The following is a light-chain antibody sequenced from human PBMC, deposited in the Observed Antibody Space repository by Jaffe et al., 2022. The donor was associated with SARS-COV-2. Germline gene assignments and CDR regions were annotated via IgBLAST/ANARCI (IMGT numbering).Light chain of an antibody. V-gene: IGLV2-8*01. J-gene: IGLJ1*01. Sequence: QSALTQPPSASGSPGQSVTISCTGTSSDVGGSTYVSWYQQHPGKAPKLMIYEVTKRPSGVPDRFSGSRSGNTASLTVSGLQAEDEADYYCLSYSGSNTYVFGSGTKVTVL. CDR3: LSYSGSNTYV. CDR2: EVT. CDR1: SSDVGGSTY.